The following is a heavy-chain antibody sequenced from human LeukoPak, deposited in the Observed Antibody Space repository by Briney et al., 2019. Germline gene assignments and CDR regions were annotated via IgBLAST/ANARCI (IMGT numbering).Heavy chain of an antibody. Sequence: SETLSLTCTVSGGSISSYGWSWIRQSPGKGLEWIGYMYYSGSTNYNPSLKSRVTISIDTSNNQFALKMSSVTTADTAVYYCASSSSWYRSSGRYFDSWGQGTLVTVSS. CDR1: GGSISSYG. CDR2: MYYSGST. D-gene: IGHD6-13*01. J-gene: IGHJ4*02. V-gene: IGHV4-59*01. CDR3: ASSSSWYRSSGRYFDS.